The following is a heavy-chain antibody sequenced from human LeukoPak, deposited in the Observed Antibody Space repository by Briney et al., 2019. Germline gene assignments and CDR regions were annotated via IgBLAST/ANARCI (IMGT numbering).Heavy chain of an antibody. CDR3: ARGPYENDYVWGSYRSLVYFDY. Sequence: GGSLRLSCAASGFTFSSYWMHWVRQAPGKGLVWVSRINSDGSSTSYADSVKGRFTISRDNAKNTLYLQMNSLGAEDTAVYYCARGPYENDYVWGSYRSLVYFDYWGQGTLVTVSS. D-gene: IGHD3-16*02. V-gene: IGHV3-74*01. CDR2: INSDGSST. CDR1: GFTFSSYW. J-gene: IGHJ4*02.